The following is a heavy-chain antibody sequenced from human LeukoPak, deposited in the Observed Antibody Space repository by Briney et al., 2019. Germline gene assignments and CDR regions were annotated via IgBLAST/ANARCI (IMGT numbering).Heavy chain of an antibody. CDR1: GGTFSSYA. V-gene: IGHV1-69*05. D-gene: IGHD6-13*01. J-gene: IGHJ4*02. Sequence: GASVKVSCKASGGTFSSYAISWVRQAPGQGLEWMGGIIPIFGTANYAQKFQGRVTITTDESTSTAYMEVRSLRSEDKAVYYCARERPSPGIAAAGTSYYLDYWGQGTLVTVSS. CDR3: ARERPSPGIAAAGTSYYLDY. CDR2: IIPIFGTA.